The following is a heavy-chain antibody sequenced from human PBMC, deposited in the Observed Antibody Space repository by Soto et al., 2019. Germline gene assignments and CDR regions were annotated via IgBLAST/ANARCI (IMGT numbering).Heavy chain of an antibody. CDR2: IESDGSDT. Sequence: GGSLRLSCATSGFTFNIYWMHWGRQAPGKGLVWISRIESDGSDTIYADSVKGRFTISRDNARNTLYLQMNSLRAEDTATYYCARDRNYHSDYWGQGTLVTVSS. CDR1: GFTFNIYW. D-gene: IGHD1-7*01. V-gene: IGHV3-74*01. J-gene: IGHJ4*02. CDR3: ARDRNYHSDY.